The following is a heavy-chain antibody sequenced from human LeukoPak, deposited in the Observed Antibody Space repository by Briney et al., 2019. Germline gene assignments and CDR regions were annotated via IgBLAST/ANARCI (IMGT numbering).Heavy chain of an antibody. Sequence: GESLKISCKGSGYSFSSFWLGWVRQMPGKGLEWMGLIDPADSDSRYSPSFQGQVIFSVDESTKTAYLQWSSLKASDTAMYYCARSANQGGIWVWGQGTLVTVSS. V-gene: IGHV5-51*01. CDR3: ARSANQGGIWV. CDR1: GYSFSSFW. CDR2: IDPADSDS. D-gene: IGHD3-16*01. J-gene: IGHJ4*02.